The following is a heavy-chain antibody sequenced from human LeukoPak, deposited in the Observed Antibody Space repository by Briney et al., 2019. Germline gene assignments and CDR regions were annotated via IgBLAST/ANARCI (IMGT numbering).Heavy chain of an antibody. CDR1: GFTFSTYA. CDR2: ISYDGSNK. Sequence: GGSLRLSCAASGFTFSTYAMHWVRQAPGKGLEWLAVISYDGSNKYYADSLKGRFTISRDNSKNTPYLQMNSLRAEDTAVYYCARGFYSDYWGQGTLVTVSS. CDR3: ARGFYSDY. V-gene: IGHV3-30*01. J-gene: IGHJ4*02.